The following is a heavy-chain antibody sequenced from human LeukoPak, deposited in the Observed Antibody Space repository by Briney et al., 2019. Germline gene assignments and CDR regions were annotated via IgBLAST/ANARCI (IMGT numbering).Heavy chain of an antibody. CDR1: GFTFSSYG. Sequence: GGSLRLSCAASGFTFSSYGMHWVRQAPGKGLEWVAVISYDGSNKYYADSVKGRFTISRDNSKNTLYLQMNSLRAEDTAVYYCARVPRSPRIPIFRWGQGTLVTVSS. CDR3: ARVPRSPRIPIFR. V-gene: IGHV3-30*03. CDR2: ISYDGSNK. D-gene: IGHD3-3*01. J-gene: IGHJ4*02.